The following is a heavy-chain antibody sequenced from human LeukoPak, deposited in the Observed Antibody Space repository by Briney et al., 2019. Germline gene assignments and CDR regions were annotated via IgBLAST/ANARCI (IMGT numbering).Heavy chain of an antibody. CDR2: IVGSSGNT. V-gene: IGHV3-23*01. CDR1: GFTLSTYA. Sequence: GGSLRLSCAVSGFTLSTYAMTWVRQAPGKGLEWVSSIVGSSGNTYYADSVKGRFTISGDNSKNTLYLQMSSLRAEDMAVYYCANPAGYFDSSGYDVDYWGQGTLVTVSS. CDR3: ANPAGYFDSSGYDVDY. J-gene: IGHJ4*02. D-gene: IGHD3-22*01.